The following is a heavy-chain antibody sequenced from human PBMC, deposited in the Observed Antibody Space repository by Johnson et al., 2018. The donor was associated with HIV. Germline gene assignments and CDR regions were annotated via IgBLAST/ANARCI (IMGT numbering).Heavy chain of an antibody. J-gene: IGHJ3*02. V-gene: IGHV3-7*01. Sequence: MQLVESGGGLVQPGGSLRLSCAVSGFTFSNHQMTWVRQAPGKGLEWVANINQDGSDKYYVDSVKGRFTISRDNAQNSLYLQMNSLRAEDTAVYYCGRESTGAGTAFDIWGQGTMVTVSS. CDR2: INQDGSDK. D-gene: IGHD2-8*02. CDR1: GFTFSNHQ. CDR3: GRESTGAGTAFDI.